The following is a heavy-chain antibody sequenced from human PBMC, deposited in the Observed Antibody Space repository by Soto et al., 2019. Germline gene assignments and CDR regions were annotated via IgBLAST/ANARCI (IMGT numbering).Heavy chain of an antibody. J-gene: IGHJ2*01. Sequence: PXGSLRLPCAAAGFTFSDHFMDWVRQAPGRGLEWVARAKTRLQGFATQYAESVRGRFTVPRDDRTNSFYLQMNDLTTDDTAVYFCASPGGAWDALLDRFFDFWGRGTLVTVSS. CDR3: ASPGGAWDALLDRFFDF. V-gene: IGHV3-72*01. D-gene: IGHD1-1*01. CDR2: AKTRLQGFAT. CDR1: GFTFSDHF.